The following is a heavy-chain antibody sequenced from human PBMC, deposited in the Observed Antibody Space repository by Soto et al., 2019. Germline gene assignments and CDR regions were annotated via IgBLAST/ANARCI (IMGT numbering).Heavy chain of an antibody. CDR1: GYTFSSYF. Sequence: ASVKVSCKASGYTFSSYFISWVRQAPGQGLEWMGWISAYNGNTNYAQNLQGRVTMTTYTSTSTAYMELRSLRSDDTGVYYCVRDVGPYSTTWYYFDFWGPGALVTVSS. J-gene: IGHJ4*02. D-gene: IGHD4-4*01. CDR3: VRDVGPYSTTWYYFDF. CDR2: ISAYNGNT. V-gene: IGHV1-18*01.